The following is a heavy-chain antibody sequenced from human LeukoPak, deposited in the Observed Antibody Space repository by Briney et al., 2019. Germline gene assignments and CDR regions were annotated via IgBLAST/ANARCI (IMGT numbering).Heavy chain of an antibody. J-gene: IGHJ4*02. D-gene: IGHD2-2*01. CDR3: ARFLGYCSSTSCSLSSYFDY. CDR2: INHSGNT. V-gene: IGHV4-34*01. Sequence: SETLSLTCAVYGGSFSGYYWSWIRQPPGKGLEWIGEINHSGNTNYNPSLKSRVTISVDTSKNQFSLKLSSVTAADTAVYYCARFLGYCSSTSCSLSSYFDYWGQGTLVTVSS. CDR1: GGSFSGYY.